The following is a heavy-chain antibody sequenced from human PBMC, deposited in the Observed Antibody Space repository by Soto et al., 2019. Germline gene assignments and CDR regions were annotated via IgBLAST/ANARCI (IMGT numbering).Heavy chain of an antibody. CDR3: AKSSHCSSSNCPFDY. CDR2: ISWNSGSI. D-gene: IGHD2-2*01. Sequence: EVQLVESGGGLVQPGRSLRLSCAASGFTFDDYAMHWVRQAPGKGLEWVSGISWNSGSIDYADSVKGRFTISRDNAKNSLYLHMNSLRAEDTALFYCAKSSHCSSSNCPFDYWGQGTLVTVSS. CDR1: GFTFDDYA. V-gene: IGHV3-9*01. J-gene: IGHJ4*02.